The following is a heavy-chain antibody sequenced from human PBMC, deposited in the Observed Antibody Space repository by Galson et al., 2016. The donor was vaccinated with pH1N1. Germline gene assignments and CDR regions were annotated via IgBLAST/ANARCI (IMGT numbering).Heavy chain of an antibody. D-gene: IGHD5-18*01. V-gene: IGHV4-59*01. CDR1: GVSISGYY. CDR2: IYYNGHT. J-gene: IGHJ3*02. Sequence: TLSLTCSVSGVSISGYYWGWIRQSPGKGLDYVGYIYYNGHTNYSPSLKSRVTMSLDMSKNQFSLKLTSVTAADTAVYFCARSGSRYGSDAFDMWGQGTTVTVSS. CDR3: ARSGSRYGSDAFDM.